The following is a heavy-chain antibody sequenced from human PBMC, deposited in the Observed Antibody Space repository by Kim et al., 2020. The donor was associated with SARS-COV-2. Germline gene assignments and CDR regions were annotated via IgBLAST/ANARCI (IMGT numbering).Heavy chain of an antibody. V-gene: IGHV4-39*01. CDR3: ARRRITMVRGVDY. D-gene: IGHD3-10*01. CDR2: IYYSGST. J-gene: IGHJ4*02. Sequence: SETLSLNCTVSGGSISSSSYYWGWIRQPPGKGLEWIGSIYYSGSTYYNPSLKSRVTISVDTSKNQFSLKLSSVTAADTAVYYCARRRITMVRGVDYWGQGTLVTVSS. CDR1: GGSISSSSYY.